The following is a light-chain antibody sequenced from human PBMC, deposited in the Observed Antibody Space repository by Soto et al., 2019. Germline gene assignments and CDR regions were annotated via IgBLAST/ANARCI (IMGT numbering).Light chain of an antibody. Sequence: EIVLTQSPGTLSLSPGDRATLSCRASQSVSTNYLAWYQQKLGQAPRLLIYGASSRATGIPDRFSGNGSGTDFTLTISRLEPEDFAVYYCHKYGSTPFTFGPGTKVDI. J-gene: IGKJ3*01. CDR3: HKYGSTPFT. CDR2: GAS. CDR1: QSVSTNY. V-gene: IGKV3-20*01.